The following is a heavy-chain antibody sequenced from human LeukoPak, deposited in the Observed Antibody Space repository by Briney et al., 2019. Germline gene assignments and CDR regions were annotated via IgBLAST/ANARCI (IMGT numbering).Heavy chain of an antibody. Sequence: PGRSLRLSCAASGFTFDDYATHWVRHAPGKGLGWVSGISWNSGSIDYADSVKGRFTISRDNAKNSLYLQMNSLRAEDTALYYCAISMILAFYFDYWGQGTLVTVSS. CDR1: GFTFDDYA. CDR2: ISWNSGSI. V-gene: IGHV3-9*01. J-gene: IGHJ4*02. CDR3: AISMILAFYFDY. D-gene: IGHD3-22*01.